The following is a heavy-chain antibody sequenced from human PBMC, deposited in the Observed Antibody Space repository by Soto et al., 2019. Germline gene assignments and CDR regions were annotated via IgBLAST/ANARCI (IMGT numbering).Heavy chain of an antibody. V-gene: IGHV1-3*01. CDR1: GYTFTSYA. D-gene: IGHD4-4*01. CDR2: INAGNGIA. Sequence: ASVKVSCKASGYTFTSYAMNWVRQAPGQRLEWMGWINAGNGIANYAQKFQGRVTITADKSTSTAYMELSSLRSEDTAVYYCARVEYSNYGSYYYYGMDVWGQGTTVTVSS. CDR3: ARVEYSNYGSYYYYGMDV. J-gene: IGHJ6*02.